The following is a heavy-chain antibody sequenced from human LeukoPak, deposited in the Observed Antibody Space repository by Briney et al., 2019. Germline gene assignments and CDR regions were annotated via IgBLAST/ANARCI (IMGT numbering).Heavy chain of an antibody. D-gene: IGHD6-13*01. CDR3: ARVFRDSSSWSSYYYYAMDV. CDR2: INPNSGGT. J-gene: IGHJ6*02. V-gene: IGHV1-2*04. Sequence: ASVTVSCKASGYTFTSYYMHWVRQAPGQGLEWMGWINPNSGGTNYAQKFQGWVTMTRDTSISTAYMELSRLRSDDTAVYYCARVFRDSSSWSSYYYYAMDVWGQGTTVTVSS. CDR1: GYTFTSYY.